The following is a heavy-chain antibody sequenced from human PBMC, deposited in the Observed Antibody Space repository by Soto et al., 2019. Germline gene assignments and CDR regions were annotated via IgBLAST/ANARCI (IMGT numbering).Heavy chain of an antibody. V-gene: IGHV3-23*01. CDR2: ISGSGGST. CDR3: ARRSREDFWSGVRIYYFYYMDV. Sequence: GGSLRLSCAASGFTFSSYAMSWVRQAPGKGLEWVSAISGSGGSTYYADSVKGQVTISADKSISTAYLKWRSLKASDTAVYYCARRSREDFWSGVRIYYFYYMDVWGKGTTVTVSS. D-gene: IGHD3-3*01. CDR1: GFTFSSYA. J-gene: IGHJ6*03.